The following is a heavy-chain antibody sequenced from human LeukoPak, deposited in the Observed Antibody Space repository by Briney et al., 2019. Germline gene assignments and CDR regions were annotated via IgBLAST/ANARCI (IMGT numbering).Heavy chain of an antibody. J-gene: IGHJ4*02. V-gene: IGHV3-23*01. CDR1: GFTFSSYD. D-gene: IGHD4-23*01. CDR2: ISGSGGST. Sequence: GGSLRLSCVASGFTFSSYDMSWVRQAPGKGLEWVSAISGSGGSTFYADSVKGWFTISRDNSKNTLYLQMNSLRAEDTAVYSCATARRSTVVTLFDYWGQGTLVTVSS. CDR3: ATARRSTVVTLFDY.